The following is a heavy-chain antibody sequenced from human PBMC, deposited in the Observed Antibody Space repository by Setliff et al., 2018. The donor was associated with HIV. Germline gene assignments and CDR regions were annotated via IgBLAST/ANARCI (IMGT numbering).Heavy chain of an antibody. J-gene: IGHJ3*01. CDR3: ARPKTMVGTYAFDL. Sequence: GESLKISCWASGYDVTRYWIGWVRQMPGQGLEWMGVIYPGDSDARYSPSFQDQVTMSADKSISTAYLQWSSLKASDTGMYYCARPKTMVGTYAFDLWGQGTMVTVSS. CDR1: GYDVTRYW. D-gene: IGHD3-10*01. CDR2: IYPGDSDA. V-gene: IGHV5-51*01.